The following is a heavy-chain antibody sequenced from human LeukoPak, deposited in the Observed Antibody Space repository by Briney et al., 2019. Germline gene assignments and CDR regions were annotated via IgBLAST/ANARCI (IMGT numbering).Heavy chain of an antibody. J-gene: IGHJ4*02. V-gene: IGHV1-2*02. CDR1: GYTFTDYY. Sequence: SSVQVSCKTSGYTFTDYYIHWVRQAPGQGLEWMGWIYPNSGDTNYAQKFQGRLTMTRDTSISTAYMGLSSLRSDDTAVYYCARDSYGALDYWGQGTLVTVSS. D-gene: IGHD1-26*01. CDR3: ARDSYGALDY. CDR2: IYPNSGDT.